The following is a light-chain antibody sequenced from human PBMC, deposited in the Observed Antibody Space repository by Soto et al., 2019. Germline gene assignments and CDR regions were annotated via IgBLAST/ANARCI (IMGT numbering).Light chain of an antibody. CDR3: QQYNDWPPWT. Sequence: EIVMTQSPATLSVSPGESATLSCRASQSVSSNLAWHQQKPGQAPRILIYGASTRAPGIPARFSGSGSGPEFTLTINSLQSEDFAVYYCQQYNDWPPWTFGQGTKVDIK. CDR1: QSVSSN. CDR2: GAS. J-gene: IGKJ1*01. V-gene: IGKV3-15*01.